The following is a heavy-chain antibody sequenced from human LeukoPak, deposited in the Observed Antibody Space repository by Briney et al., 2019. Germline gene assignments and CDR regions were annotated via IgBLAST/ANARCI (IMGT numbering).Heavy chain of an antibody. CDR3: AKDLLQWEQLVGN. Sequence: GGSLRLSCATSGFTFGGYGMHWVRQAPGKGLEWVAFIRNDGSYKYYADSVKGRFTSSRDNSKNTLYLQMNSLRGEDTALYYCAKDLLQWEQLVGNWGQGTLVTVSS. J-gene: IGHJ4*02. CDR2: IRNDGSYK. V-gene: IGHV3-30*02. D-gene: IGHD6-6*01. CDR1: GFTFGGYG.